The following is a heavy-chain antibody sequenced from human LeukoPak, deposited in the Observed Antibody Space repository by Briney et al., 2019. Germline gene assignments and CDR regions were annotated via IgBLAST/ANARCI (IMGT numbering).Heavy chain of an antibody. J-gene: IGHJ4*02. CDR1: GYNFNNHD. V-gene: IGHV1-8*01. CDR3: AKSSGDYFFDY. Sequence: ASVTVSCKASGYNFNNHDINWVRQATGQGLEWLGRMNPNSGNAAYAQKLQGRVTMTWDSSTNTAYLEVIALRSDDTAVYYCAKSSGDYFFDYCGQGTLVTVSS. CDR2: MNPNSGNA. D-gene: IGHD3-22*01.